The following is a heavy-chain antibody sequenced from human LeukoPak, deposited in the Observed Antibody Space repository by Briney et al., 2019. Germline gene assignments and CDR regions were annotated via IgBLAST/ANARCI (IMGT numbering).Heavy chain of an antibody. Sequence: PSETLSPTCSVSGGSISSYYWSWIRQPAGKGLEWIGRIYSTGSTDYDPSLRSRVTMSVDTSKNQFSLKLSSVTAADTAVYYCARVSGITMIVVVNSDAFDIWGQGTMVTVSS. CDR2: IYSTGST. J-gene: IGHJ3*02. D-gene: IGHD3-22*01. CDR1: GGSISSYY. V-gene: IGHV4-4*07. CDR3: ARVSGITMIVVVNSDAFDI.